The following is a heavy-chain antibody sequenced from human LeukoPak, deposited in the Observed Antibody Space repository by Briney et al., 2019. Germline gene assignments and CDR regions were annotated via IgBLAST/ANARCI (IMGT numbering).Heavy chain of an antibody. V-gene: IGHV4-59*01. D-gene: IGHD2-15*01. CDR2: IYYSGST. CDR1: GGPISDYY. Sequence: SETLSLTCSVSGGPISDYYWTWIRQPPGKGLEWIGYIYYSGSTNYNPSLKSRVTLSVDTSKNQFSLKLNSVTAADTAVYFCAREPPGIDDAFDIWGQGTMVTVSS. J-gene: IGHJ3*02. CDR3: AREPPGIDDAFDI.